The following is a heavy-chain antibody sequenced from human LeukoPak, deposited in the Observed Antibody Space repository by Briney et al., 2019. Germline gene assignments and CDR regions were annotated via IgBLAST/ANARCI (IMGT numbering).Heavy chain of an antibody. D-gene: IGHD3-10*01. J-gene: IGHJ4*02. CDR1: GFTFSSYS. CDR3: ARGGYYGSGSPYPDY. CDR2: ISSSSSTI. Sequence: GGSLRLSCAASGFTFSSYSMNWVRQAPGKGLEWVSYISSSSSTIYYADSVKGRFTISRDNAENSLYLQMNSLRAEDTAVYYCARGGYYGSGSPYPDYWGQGTLVTVSS. V-gene: IGHV3-48*04.